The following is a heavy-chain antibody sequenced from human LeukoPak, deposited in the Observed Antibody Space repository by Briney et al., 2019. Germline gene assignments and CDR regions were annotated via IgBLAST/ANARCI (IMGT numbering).Heavy chain of an antibody. J-gene: IGHJ4*02. D-gene: IGHD1-26*01. CDR3: AREPPLVGAIMFGTDY. V-gene: IGHV3-7*01. Sequence: GGSLRLSCAASGFTFSSYWMSWVRQAPGKGLEWVANIKQDGSEKYYVDSVKGRFTISRDNAKNSLYLQMNSLRAEDTAVYYCAREPPLVGAIMFGTDYWGQGTLVTVSS. CDR2: IKQDGSEK. CDR1: GFTFSSYW.